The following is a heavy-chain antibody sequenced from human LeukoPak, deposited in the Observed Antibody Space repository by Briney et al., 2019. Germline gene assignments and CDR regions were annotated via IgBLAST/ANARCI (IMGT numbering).Heavy chain of an antibody. CDR3: ARGSRYFDWLLPHSDAFDI. D-gene: IGHD3-9*01. V-gene: IGHV3-11*01. CDR1: GFTFSDYY. CDR2: ISSSGSTI. J-gene: IGHJ3*02. Sequence: PGGSLRLSCAASGFTFSDYYMSWIRQAPGKGLEWVSYISSSGSTIYYADSVKGRFTISRDNAKNSLYLQMNSLRAEDTAVYYCARGSRYFDWLLPHSDAFDIWGQGTMVTVSS.